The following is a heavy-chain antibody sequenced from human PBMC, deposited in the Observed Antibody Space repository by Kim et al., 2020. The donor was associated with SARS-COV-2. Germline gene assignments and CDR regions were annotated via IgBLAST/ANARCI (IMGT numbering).Heavy chain of an antibody. D-gene: IGHD6-13*01. CDR3: ARDWYRPGPGGETYYYYGMDV. J-gene: IGHJ6*02. V-gene: IGHV3-48*04. CDR1: GFTFSSYS. Sequence: GGSLRLSCAASGFTFSSYSMNWVRQAPGKGLEWVSYISSSSSTIYYADSVKGRFTISRDNAKNSLYLQMNSLRAEDTAVYYCARDWYRPGPGGETYYYYGMDVWGQGTTVTVSS. CDR2: ISSSSSTI.